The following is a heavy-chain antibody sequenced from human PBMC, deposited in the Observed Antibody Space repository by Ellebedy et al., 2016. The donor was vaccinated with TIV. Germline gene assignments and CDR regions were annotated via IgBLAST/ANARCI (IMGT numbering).Heavy chain of an antibody. CDR2: ISPDDSDS. CDR1: GYSFTSYW. J-gene: IGHJ6*02. Sequence: GESLKISXKGSGYSFTSYWIGWVRQMPGKGLEWMGIISPDDSDSRYSPSFQGQVTISADKSISTAFLQWSSLKASDSAMYYCARLAKDPHYDFWSGSEMDVWGQGTTVTVSS. V-gene: IGHV5-51*01. D-gene: IGHD3-3*01. CDR3: ARLAKDPHYDFWSGSEMDV.